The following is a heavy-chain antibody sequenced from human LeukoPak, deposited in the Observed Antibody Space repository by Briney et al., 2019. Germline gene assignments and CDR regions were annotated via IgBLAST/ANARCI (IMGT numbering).Heavy chain of an antibody. CDR3: ARAPDQWSYMSV. CDR1: GGSFSGYS. J-gene: IGHJ6*03. CDR2: INFPGST. D-gene: IGHD2-15*01. V-gene: IGHV4-34*01. Sequence: SETLSLTCAVYGGSFSGYSWSWIRQSPEKGLEWIAEINFPGSTHYNPSLKSRVTISVNTSNNQFSLRLSSVTTADTAVYYCARAPDQWSYMSVWAKGPRSPSP.